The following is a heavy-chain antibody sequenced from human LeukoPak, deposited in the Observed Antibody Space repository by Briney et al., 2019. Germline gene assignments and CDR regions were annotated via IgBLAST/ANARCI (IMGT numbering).Heavy chain of an antibody. CDR1: GGSLSSYH. CDR2: IDPSGNA. CDR3: ARLLKGSYYFYDLDV. V-gene: IGHV4-4*07. Sequence: SETLSLTCTVSGGSLSSYHWIWVRQPAGKGLEFIGRIDPSGNADYSPSLKSRVTMSVDTSKNQFSLKLSSVTAADTAVYYCARLLKGSYYFYDLDVWGQGTTVTVSS. J-gene: IGHJ6*02.